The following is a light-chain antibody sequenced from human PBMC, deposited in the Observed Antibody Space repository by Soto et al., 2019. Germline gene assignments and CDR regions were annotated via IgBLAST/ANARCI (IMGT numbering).Light chain of an antibody. V-gene: IGLV1-44*01. J-gene: IGLJ1*01. CDR2: SNN. CDR3: AARDDSLNGLYV. CDR1: SSNIGSNI. Sequence: QSVLTQPPSASGTPGQRVTISCSGSSSNIGSNIVNWFQQVPGMAPKLLIYSNNQRPPGVPDRFSGSKSGTSASLAISGLQSEDEADYYCAARDDSLNGLYVFGTGTKVTVL.